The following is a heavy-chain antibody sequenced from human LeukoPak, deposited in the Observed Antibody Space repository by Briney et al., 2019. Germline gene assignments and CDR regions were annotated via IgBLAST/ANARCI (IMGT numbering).Heavy chain of an antibody. Sequence: PSETLSLTCTVSGGSISSYYWSWIRQPPGKGLEWIGYIYYSGSTNYNPSLKSRVTISVDTSKNQFSLKLSSVTAADTAVYYCARGVGTVEDAFDIWGQGTMVTVSS. V-gene: IGHV4-59*01. CDR2: IYYSGST. J-gene: IGHJ3*02. CDR1: GGSISSYY. D-gene: IGHD4-23*01. CDR3: ARGVGTVEDAFDI.